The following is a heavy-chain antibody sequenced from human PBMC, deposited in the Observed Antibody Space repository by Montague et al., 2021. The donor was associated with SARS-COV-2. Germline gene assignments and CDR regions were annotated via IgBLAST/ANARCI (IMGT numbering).Heavy chain of an antibody. V-gene: IGHV4-39*01. J-gene: IGHJ5*02. D-gene: IGHD3-3*01. Sequence: SETLSLTCTVSGGSISSSSYYWGWIRQPPGKGLEWIGSIYYSGSTYYNPSLKSRVTVSVDTSKNQFSLKLSSVTAADTAVYYCARQKRRITIFGVVIPPVSPWFDPWGQGTLVTVSS. CDR1: GGSISSSSYY. CDR2: IYYSGST. CDR3: ARQKRRITIFGVVIPPVSPWFDP.